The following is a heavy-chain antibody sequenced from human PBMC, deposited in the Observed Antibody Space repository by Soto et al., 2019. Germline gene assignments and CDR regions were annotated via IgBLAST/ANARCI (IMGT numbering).Heavy chain of an antibody. CDR2: INGHNGNT. J-gene: IGHJ6*02. CDR3: ARDVVIVSVSARIDYFHYSMDV. V-gene: IGHV1-18*01. Sequence: QVQLVQSGADVKKPGASVKVSCKASGYTFNNFGISWVRQAPGQGLEWMGWINGHNGNTRYAQKVQGRVTMTTDTCTSXXYXEXXSLRPDDTAVYYCARDVVIVSVSARIDYFHYSMDVWGQGTTVTVS. CDR1: GYTFNNFG. D-gene: IGHD2-21*01.